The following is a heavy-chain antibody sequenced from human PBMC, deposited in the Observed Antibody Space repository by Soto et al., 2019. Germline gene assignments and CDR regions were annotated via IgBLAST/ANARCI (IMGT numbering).Heavy chain of an antibody. D-gene: IGHD5-12*01. Sequence: PGGSLRLSCAASGFTVSSNYMSWVRQAPGKGLEWVSVIYSGGSTYYADSVKGRFTISRDNSKNTLYLQMNSLRAEDTAVYYCANLRSVYSGYESFDYWGQGTLVTVSS. CDR2: IYSGGST. V-gene: IGHV3-66*01. CDR3: ANLRSVYSGYESFDY. CDR1: GFTVSSNY. J-gene: IGHJ4*02.